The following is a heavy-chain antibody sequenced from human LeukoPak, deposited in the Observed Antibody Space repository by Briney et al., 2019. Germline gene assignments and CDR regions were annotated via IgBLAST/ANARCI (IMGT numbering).Heavy chain of an antibody. CDR1: GYTFTGYY. J-gene: IGHJ4*02. V-gene: IGHV1-69*06. CDR2: IIPIFGTA. CDR3: ARGRPPFYCSGGSCYSEDFDY. D-gene: IGHD2-15*01. Sequence: SVKVSCKASGYTFTGYYMHWVRQAPGQGLEWMGGIIPIFGTANYAQKFQGRVTITADKSTSTAYMELSSLRSEDTAVYYCARGRPPFYCSGGSCYSEDFDYWGQGTLVTVSS.